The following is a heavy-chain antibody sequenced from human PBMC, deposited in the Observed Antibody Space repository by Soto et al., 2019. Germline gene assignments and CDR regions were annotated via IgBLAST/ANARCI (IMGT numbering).Heavy chain of an antibody. CDR3: ARLLVLDNYYVMDV. J-gene: IGHJ6*02. CDR1: GGTFSSYT. CDR2: IIPILGIA. D-gene: IGHD6-13*01. V-gene: IGHV1-69*02. Sequence: QVQLVQSGAEVKKPGSSVKVSCKASGGTFSSYTISWVRQAPGQGLEWMGRIIPILGIANYAQKFQGRVTITADKSTSTAYMALSSLRSEDTAVYCCARLLVLDNYYVMDVWGQGTTVTVSS.